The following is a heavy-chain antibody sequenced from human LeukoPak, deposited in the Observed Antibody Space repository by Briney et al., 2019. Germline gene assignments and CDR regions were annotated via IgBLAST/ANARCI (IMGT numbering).Heavy chain of an antibody. D-gene: IGHD2-15*01. CDR2: INPNTGDT. J-gene: IGHJ3*01. Sequence: ASLKVSCKAAGYTFTGYYMHWVRQAPGQGLEWMGWINPNTGDTNSAQNFQGRVIMTRDTSITTAYMELSRLKSDDTALYYCASKGAGHCYDASCMGSFDLWGQGTTVAVSS. CDR3: ASKGAGHCYDASCMGSFDL. CDR1: GYTFTGYY. V-gene: IGHV1-2*02.